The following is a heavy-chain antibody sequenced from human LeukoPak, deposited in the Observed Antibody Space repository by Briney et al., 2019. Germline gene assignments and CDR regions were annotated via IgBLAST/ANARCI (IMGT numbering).Heavy chain of an antibody. CDR3: ARDAYMIVDY. V-gene: IGHV3-7*01. Sequence: PGGSLRLSCAASGFTFSRYWMTWVRQAPGKGLEWVANIKVDGSDKYYADSVKGRFTISRDNAKNSLYLQMNSLRAEDTAVYYCARDAYMIVDYWGQGTLVTVSS. D-gene: IGHD3-16*01. CDR2: IKVDGSDK. CDR1: GFTFSRYW. J-gene: IGHJ4*02.